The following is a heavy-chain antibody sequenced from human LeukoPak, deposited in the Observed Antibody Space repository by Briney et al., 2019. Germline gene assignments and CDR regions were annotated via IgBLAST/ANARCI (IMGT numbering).Heavy chain of an antibody. CDR1: GGTFSSYA. V-gene: IGHV1-69*04. CDR3: ASLYYYDSRGTGPLDY. D-gene: IGHD3-22*01. J-gene: IGHJ4*02. Sequence: GASVKVSCKASGGTFSSYAISWVRQAPGQGLEWMGRIIPILGIANYAQKFQGRVTITADKSTSTAYMELSSLRSEDTAVYYCASLYYYDSRGTGPLDYWGQGTLVTVSS. CDR2: IIPILGIA.